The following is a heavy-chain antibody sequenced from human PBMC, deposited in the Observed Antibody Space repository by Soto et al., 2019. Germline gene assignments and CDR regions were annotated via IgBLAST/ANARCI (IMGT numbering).Heavy chain of an antibody. J-gene: IGHJ4*02. Sequence: EVQLVESGGGLVQPGGSLRLSCAASGFTFSSYWMSWVRQAPGKGLEWVANIKQDGSEKYYVDSVKGRFTISRDNAKNALYLQMNSLRAEDTAVYYCARVTAYYDILTGYYYFDYWGQGTLVTVSS. CDR3: ARVTAYYDILTGYYYFDY. CDR1: GFTFSSYW. CDR2: IKQDGSEK. D-gene: IGHD3-9*01. V-gene: IGHV3-7*01.